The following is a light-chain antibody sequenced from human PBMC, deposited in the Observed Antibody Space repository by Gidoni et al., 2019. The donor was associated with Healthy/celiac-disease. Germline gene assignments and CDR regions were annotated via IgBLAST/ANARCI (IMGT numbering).Light chain of an antibody. CDR2: AAS. J-gene: IGKJ4*01. Sequence: AIRITQSPSSLSASTGDRVTITCRASQGISSYLAWYQQKPGKAPKLLIYAASTLQSGVPSRFSGSGSGTDCTLTISCLQSEDFATYYWQQYYSYPRTFGGGTKVEIK. CDR1: QGISSY. V-gene: IGKV1-8*01. CDR3: QQYYSYPRT.